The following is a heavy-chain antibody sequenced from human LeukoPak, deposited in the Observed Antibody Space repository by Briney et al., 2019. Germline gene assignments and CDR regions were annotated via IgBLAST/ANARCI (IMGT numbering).Heavy chain of an antibody. CDR3: AREVGATTLCAFDI. CDR1: GGSISSSSYY. J-gene: IGHJ3*02. Sequence: SETLSLTCTVSGGSISSSSYYWGWIRQPPGKGLEWIGSIYYSGSTYYNPSLKSRVTISVDTSKNQFSLKLSSVTAADTAVYYCAREVGATTLCAFDIWGQGTMVTVSS. CDR2: IYYSGST. V-gene: IGHV4-39*07. D-gene: IGHD1-26*01.